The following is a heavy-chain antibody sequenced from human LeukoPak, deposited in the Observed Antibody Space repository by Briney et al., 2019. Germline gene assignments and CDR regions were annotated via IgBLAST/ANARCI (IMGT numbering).Heavy chain of an antibody. V-gene: IGHV4-4*02. CDR1: GGSISSTNW. Sequence: SETLSLTCGVSGGSISSTNWWSWVRQPPGQGLEWIGEISLSGVTNYNPSLKSRVTMSLDRSKNHLSLTLTSVTAADTAVYYCSRESGAFSPFGLWGQGTLVTVSS. D-gene: IGHD1-26*01. CDR2: ISLSGVT. J-gene: IGHJ4*02. CDR3: SRESGAFSPFGL.